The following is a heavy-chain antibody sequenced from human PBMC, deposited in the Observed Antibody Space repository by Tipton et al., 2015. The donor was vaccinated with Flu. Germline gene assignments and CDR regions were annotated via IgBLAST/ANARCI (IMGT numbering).Heavy chain of an antibody. CDR2: IYYSGST. Sequence: TLSLTCPVSGGSISSYYWSWIRQPPGKGLEWIGYIYYSGSTNYNPSLKSRVTISVDTSKNQFSLKLSSVTAADTARYYCARVQGEYDILTGYLFYGMDVWGQGTTVTVSS. CDR1: GGSISSYY. D-gene: IGHD3-9*01. CDR3: ARVQGEYDILTGYLFYGMDV. V-gene: IGHV4-59*01. J-gene: IGHJ6*02.